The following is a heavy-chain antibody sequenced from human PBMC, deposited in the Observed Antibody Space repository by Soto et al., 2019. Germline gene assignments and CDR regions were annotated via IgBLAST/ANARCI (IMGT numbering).Heavy chain of an antibody. V-gene: IGHV3-74*01. Sequence: EVQLVGSGGGLVQPGGSLRLSCAASGFTFTTYWIHWVRLAPGKGLVWLARIKYDATNTNYADSVKGRFTVSRDNSKNTVYLQMNSLAAEDTGTYYCERGALWAYYLDHWGQGVPVTVSS. CDR2: IKYDATNT. D-gene: IGHD3-16*01. CDR3: ERGALWAYYLDH. CDR1: GFTFTTYW. J-gene: IGHJ4*02.